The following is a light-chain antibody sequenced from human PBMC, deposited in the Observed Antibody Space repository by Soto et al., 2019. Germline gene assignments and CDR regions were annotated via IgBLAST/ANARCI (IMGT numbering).Light chain of an antibody. J-gene: IGLJ1*01. V-gene: IGLV2-14*01. CDR1: SSDVGAYNY. CDR2: EVS. Sequence: QSVLTQPASVSGYPGQSITISCTGRSSDVGAYNYVSWFQQHPGKAPKFMIYEVSNRPSGVSNRFSGSKSGNTASLTVSGLQAEDEDDYYCSSSTTSNTYVFGTGTKSPS. CDR3: SSSTTSNTYV.